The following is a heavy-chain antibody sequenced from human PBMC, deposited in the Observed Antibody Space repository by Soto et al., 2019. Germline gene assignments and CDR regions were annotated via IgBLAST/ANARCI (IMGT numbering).Heavy chain of an antibody. CDR1: GYTFTSYA. D-gene: IGHD1-1*01. Sequence: QVQLVQSGAEEKKPGASVKVSCKASGYTFTSYAMHWVRQAPGQRLEWMGWINAGNGNTKYSQKFQGRVTITRDTAASTAYMELSSLRSEDTAVYYCARDGADLDEADYWGQGTLVTVSS. CDR2: INAGNGNT. V-gene: IGHV1-3*05. CDR3: ARDGADLDEADY. J-gene: IGHJ4*02.